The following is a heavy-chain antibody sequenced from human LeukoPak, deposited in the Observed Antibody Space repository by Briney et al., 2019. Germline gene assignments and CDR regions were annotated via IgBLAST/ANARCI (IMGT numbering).Heavy chain of an antibody. CDR1: GYTFTNYY. J-gene: IGHJ4*02. D-gene: IGHD4-11*01. CDR3: ARWTTTYLDY. Sequence: ASVKVPCKASGYTFTNYYIHWVRQAPGQGLEWMGITDPIGGSTNYAQKFQGRVAMTRDTSTSTVYMELSSLRSEDSAVYYCARWTTTYLDYWGQGTLVTVSS. CDR2: TDPIGGST. V-gene: IGHV1-46*01.